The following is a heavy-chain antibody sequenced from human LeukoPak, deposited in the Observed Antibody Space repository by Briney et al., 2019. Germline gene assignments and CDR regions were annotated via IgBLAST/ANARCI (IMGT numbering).Heavy chain of an antibody. Sequence: GGSLRLSCAASGFTFSSYSMNWVRQAPGKGLEWVSSISSSSSYIYYAGSVKGRFTISRDNAKNSLYPQMNSLRAEDTAVYYCARDFGYLDAFDIWGQGTMVTVSS. V-gene: IGHV3-21*01. CDR2: ISSSSSYI. J-gene: IGHJ3*02. CDR3: ARDFGYLDAFDI. D-gene: IGHD3-10*01. CDR1: GFTFSSYS.